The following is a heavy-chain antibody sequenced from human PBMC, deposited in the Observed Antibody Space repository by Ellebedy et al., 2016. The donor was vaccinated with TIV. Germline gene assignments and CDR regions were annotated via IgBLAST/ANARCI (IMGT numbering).Heavy chain of an antibody. CDR3: ARDIGPSYYYYGLDV. CDR1: GFTFTNYW. CDR2: IKHDGSEK. V-gene: IGHV3-7*03. D-gene: IGHD2-15*01. Sequence: GESLKISXVASGFTFTNYWMSWVRQAPGKGLEWVANIKHDGSEKNYLDSVKGRFTVSRDNAKSSVYLQMNSLRAGDTALYYCARDIGPSYYYYGLDVWGQGTTVTVS. J-gene: IGHJ6*02.